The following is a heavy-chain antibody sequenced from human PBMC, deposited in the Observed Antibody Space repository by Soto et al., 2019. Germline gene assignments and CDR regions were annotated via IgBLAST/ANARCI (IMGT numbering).Heavy chain of an antibody. Sequence: PSETLSLTCTVFGCPLSSYYWNLIRQPPGKGLEWIGYIYYSGSTNYNPSLKSRVTISVDNSKNTLYLQMNSLRAEDTAVYYYAKSYVGAVPFPYWGQGTLVTVSS. J-gene: IGHJ4*02. CDR2: IYYSGST. CDR1: GCPLSSYY. V-gene: IGHV4-59*12. CDR3: AKSYVGAVPFPY. D-gene: IGHD1-26*01.